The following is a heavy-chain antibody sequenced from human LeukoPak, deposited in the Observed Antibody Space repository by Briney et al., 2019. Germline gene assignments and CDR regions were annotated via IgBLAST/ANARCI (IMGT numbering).Heavy chain of an antibody. V-gene: IGHV1-46*01. CDR3: ASARVAMIVVVAFDY. CDR2: INPSGGST. Sequence: PSASVKVSCKASGYTFTSYYMHWVRQAPGQGLEWMGIINPSGGSTSYAQKFQGRVTMTRDTSTSTVYMELSSLRSEDTAVYYCASARVAMIVVVAFDYWGQGTLVTVPS. CDR1: GYTFTSYY. J-gene: IGHJ4*02. D-gene: IGHD3-22*01.